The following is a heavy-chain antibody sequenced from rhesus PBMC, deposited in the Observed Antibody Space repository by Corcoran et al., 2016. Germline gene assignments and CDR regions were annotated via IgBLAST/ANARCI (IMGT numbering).Heavy chain of an antibody. V-gene: IGHV4S2*01. D-gene: IGHD6-25*01. CDR2: IHCSGGST. CDR1: GAPLSSDY. Sequence: QVQLQESGPGLVKPSETLPLTCAVSGAPLSSDYWRWIRQAPGKGLEWIGRIHCSGGSTDYNPSLRSRVTISIDTSKNQFSLRLSSVTAADTAVYYCARDDQYRGSWAPFDYWGRGVLVTVSS. J-gene: IGHJ4*01. CDR3: ARDDQYRGSWAPFDY.